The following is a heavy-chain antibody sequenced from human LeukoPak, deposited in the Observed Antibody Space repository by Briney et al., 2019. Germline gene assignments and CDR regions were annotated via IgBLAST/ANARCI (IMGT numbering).Heavy chain of an antibody. CDR1: GYTFTGYY. CDR3: ARDGPYIYGYPTVEFDY. V-gene: IGHV1-2*03. J-gene: IGHJ4*02. Sequence: LGASVKVSCKASGYTFTGYYMHWVRQAPGQGLEWMGWINPNSGGTNYAQKFQGRVTMTRDTSIRTAYMELSRLRSDDTAVYYCARDGPYIYGYPTVEFDYWGQGTLVTVSS. D-gene: IGHD5-18*01. CDR2: INPNSGGT.